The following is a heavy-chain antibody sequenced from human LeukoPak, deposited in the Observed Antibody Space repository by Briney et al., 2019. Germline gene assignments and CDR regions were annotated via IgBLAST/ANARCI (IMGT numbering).Heavy chain of an antibody. D-gene: IGHD2-2*01. CDR3: AKGCSRGITSHYYYYGMDV. J-gene: IGHJ6*02. Sequence: GGSLRLSCAASGFTFSSYPMSWVRQAPGKGLEWVSAISVGGGSTNYADSVKGRFTISRDNSKNTLYLQINSLRVEDTAVYYCAKGCSRGITSHYYYYGMDVWGQGTTVTVSS. V-gene: IGHV3-23*01. CDR2: ISVGGGST. CDR1: GFTFSSYP.